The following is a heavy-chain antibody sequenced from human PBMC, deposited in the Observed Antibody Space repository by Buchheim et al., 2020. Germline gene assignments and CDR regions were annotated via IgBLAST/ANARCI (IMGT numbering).Heavy chain of an antibody. J-gene: IGHJ5*02. V-gene: IGHV1-2*04. D-gene: IGHD3-3*01. Sequence: QVQLVQSGAEVKKPGASVKVSCKASGYTFTGYYMHWVRQAPGQGLEWMGRINPNSGGTNYAQKFQGWVTMTRDPSLSTAYMELSRLRSDDTAVYYCARGDYDFWSGYLRNNWFDPWGQGTL. CDR3: ARGDYDFWSGYLRNNWFDP. CDR2: INPNSGGT. CDR1: GYTFTGYY.